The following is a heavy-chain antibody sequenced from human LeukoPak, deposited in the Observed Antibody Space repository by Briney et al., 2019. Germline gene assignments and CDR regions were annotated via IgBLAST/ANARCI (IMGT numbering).Heavy chain of an antibody. CDR3: ARIMGRGYCSSTSCRGDWFDP. Sequence: SGTLSLTCAVSGGSISSSNWWSWVRQPPGKGLEWIGEIYHSGSTNYNPSLKSRVTISVDKSKNQFSLKLSSVTAADTAVYYCARIMGRGYCSSTSCRGDWFDPWGQGTLVTVSS. CDR1: GGSISSSNW. D-gene: IGHD2-2*01. J-gene: IGHJ5*02. V-gene: IGHV4-4*02. CDR2: IYHSGST.